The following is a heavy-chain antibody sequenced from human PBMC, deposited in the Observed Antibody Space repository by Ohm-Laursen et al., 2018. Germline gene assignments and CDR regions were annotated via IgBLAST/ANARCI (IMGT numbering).Heavy chain of an antibody. CDR3: ARARNCSSF. D-gene: IGHD6-13*01. Sequence: SLRLSCSASGFIFSNYWMTWVRQAPGKGLEWVANIKQDGSEKSYVDSVKGRFTISRDNAKNSLYLQMNSLRAEDTAVYYCARARNCSSFWGQGTLVTVSS. CDR2: IKQDGSEK. CDR1: GFIFSNYW. J-gene: IGHJ4*02. V-gene: IGHV3-7*01.